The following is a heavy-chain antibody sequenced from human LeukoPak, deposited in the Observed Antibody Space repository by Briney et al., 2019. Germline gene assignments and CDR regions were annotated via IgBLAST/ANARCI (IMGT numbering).Heavy chain of an antibody. J-gene: IGHJ4*02. CDR2: INPNSGGT. D-gene: IGHD5-24*01. Sequence: ASVKLSCKAPGYTFTSYNIHWARQAPGQGLEWMGWINPNSGGTNYAQKFQGRVTMTRDTSISTAYMELSRLRSDDTAVYYCARSGDDVEMATIVYWGQGTLVTVSS. CDR1: GYTFTSYN. CDR3: ARSGDDVEMATIVY. V-gene: IGHV1-2*02.